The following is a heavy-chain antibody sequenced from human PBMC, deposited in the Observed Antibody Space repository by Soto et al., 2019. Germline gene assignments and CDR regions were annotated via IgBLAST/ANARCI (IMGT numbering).Heavy chain of an antibody. CDR2: INHSGST. D-gene: IGHD3-16*01. CDR1: GGSFSGYY. V-gene: IGHV4-34*01. Sequence: SETLSLTCAVYGGSFSGYYWSWIRQPPGKGLEWIGEINHSGSTNYNPSLKSRVTISVDTSKNQFSLKLSSVTAADTAVYYCARKTTYYDYIWGSQRHNWFDPWGQGTLVTVSS. J-gene: IGHJ5*02. CDR3: ARKTTYYDYIWGSQRHNWFDP.